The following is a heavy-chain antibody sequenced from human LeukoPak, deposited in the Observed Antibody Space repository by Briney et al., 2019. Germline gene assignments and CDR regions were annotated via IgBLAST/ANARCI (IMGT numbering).Heavy chain of an antibody. V-gene: IGHV3-23*01. CDR1: GFTFSSYG. CDR3: ARRSPTMGGYFDY. D-gene: IGHD3-10*01. Sequence: GGTLRLSCAASGFTFSSYGMSWVRQAPGKGLEWVSAISGSGGSTYYADSVKGRFTISRDNSKNTLHLQMNSLRAEDTAVYYCARRSPTMGGYFDYWGQGTLVTVSS. CDR2: ISGSGGST. J-gene: IGHJ4*02.